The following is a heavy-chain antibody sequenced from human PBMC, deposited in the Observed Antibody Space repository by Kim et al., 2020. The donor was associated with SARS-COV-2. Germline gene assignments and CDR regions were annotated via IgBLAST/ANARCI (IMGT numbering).Heavy chain of an antibody. J-gene: IGHJ4*02. CDR3: ARRRVGPDTIGPRSRYFDY. D-gene: IGHD1-26*01. Sequence: SETLSLTCTVSRGSISSSSYYWGWIRQPPGKGLEWIGSIYYSGSTYYNPSLKSRVTISVDTSKNQFSLKLSSVTAADTAVYYCARRRVGPDTIGPRSRYFDYWGQGTLVTVSS. V-gene: IGHV4-39*01. CDR1: RGSISSSSYY. CDR2: IYYSGST.